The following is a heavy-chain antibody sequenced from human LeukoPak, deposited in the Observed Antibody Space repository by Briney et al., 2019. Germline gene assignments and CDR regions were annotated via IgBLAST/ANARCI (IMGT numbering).Heavy chain of an antibody. V-gene: IGHV4-59*01. D-gene: IGHD4-17*01. CDR1: GGSISSYY. J-gene: IGHJ5*02. CDR3: ARGIYGDYNSGDWFDP. Sequence: SETLSLTRTVSGGSISSYYWSWIRQPPGKGLEWIGYIYYSGSTNYNPSLKSRVTISVDTSKNQFSLKLSSVTAADTAVYYCARGIYGDYNSGDWFDPWGQGTLVTVSS. CDR2: IYYSGST.